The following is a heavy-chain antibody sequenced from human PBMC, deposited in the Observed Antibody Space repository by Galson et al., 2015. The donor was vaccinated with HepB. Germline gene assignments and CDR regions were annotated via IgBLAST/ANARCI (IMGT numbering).Heavy chain of an antibody. CDR3: ARGVAVILLWFGELSFDY. J-gene: IGHJ4*02. CDR2: ISYDGSNK. CDR1: SSYA. V-gene: IGHV3-30*04. Sequence: SSYAMHWVRQAPGKGLEWVAVISYDGSNKYYADSVKGRFTISRDNSKNTLYLQMNSLRAEDTAVYYCARGVAVILLWFGELSFDYWGQGTLVTVSS. D-gene: IGHD3-10*01.